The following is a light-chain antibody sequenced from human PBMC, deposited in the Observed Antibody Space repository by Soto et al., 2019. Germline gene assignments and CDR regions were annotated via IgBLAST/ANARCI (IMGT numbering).Light chain of an antibody. CDR3: QSYDSSLSGFYV. CDR2: GST. J-gene: IGLJ1*01. CDR1: SSNIGAGYD. V-gene: IGLV1-40*01. Sequence: QSVLTQPPSVSGAPGQRVTISCTGSSSNIGAGYDVHWYQQLPGTPPKLLIFGSTKRPSGVPDRFSGSKSGTSASLAITGLQAEDEADYYCQSYDSSLSGFYVFGTGTKLTVL.